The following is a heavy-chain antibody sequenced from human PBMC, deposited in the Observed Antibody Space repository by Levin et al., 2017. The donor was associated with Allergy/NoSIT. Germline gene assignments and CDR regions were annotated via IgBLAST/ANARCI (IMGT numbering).Heavy chain of an antibody. J-gene: IGHJ3*01. V-gene: IGHV3-7*01. CDR3: TTQGAPHSFDF. D-gene: IGHD3-16*01. CDR2: IKTDGSET. CDR1: EFPFNSYW. Sequence: PGGSLRLSCAASEFPFNSYWMSWVRQAPGKGLEWVANIKTDGSETYYVDSVKGRFTISRDNAKNSLYLQMNSVRGDDTALYYCTTQGAPHSFDFWGQGTMVTVSS.